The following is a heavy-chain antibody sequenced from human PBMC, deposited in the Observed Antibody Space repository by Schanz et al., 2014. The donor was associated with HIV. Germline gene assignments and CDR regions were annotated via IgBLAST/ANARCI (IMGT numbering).Heavy chain of an antibody. V-gene: IGHV3-23*01. CDR2: ISGSGGST. J-gene: IGHJ1*01. CDR3: AKDMGRQPEYFQH. CDR1: GFTFSSYA. Sequence: EVQLLESGGGLVQPGGSLRLSCAASGFTFSSYAMSWVRQAPGKGLEWVSGISGSGGSTYYADSVKGRFTISRDNSKNTLYMQMNSLRVEDTAVYYCAKDMGRQPEYFQHWGQGTLVTVSS. D-gene: IGHD3-10*01.